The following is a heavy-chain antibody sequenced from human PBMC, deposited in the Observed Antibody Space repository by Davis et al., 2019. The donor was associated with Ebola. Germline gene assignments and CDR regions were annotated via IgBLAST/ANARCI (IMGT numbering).Heavy chain of an antibody. Sequence: SETLSLTCTVSGGSISSSSYYWGWIRQPPGKGLEWIGSIYYSGSTYYNPSLKSRVTISVDTSKNHFSLKLTSVTAADTATYYCARHSPSVTVTVVGNVDNWGQGTLVTVSS. CDR2: IYYSGST. D-gene: IGHD3-22*01. CDR3: ARHSPSVTVTVVGNVDN. V-gene: IGHV4-39*01. CDR1: GGSISSSSYY. J-gene: IGHJ4*02.